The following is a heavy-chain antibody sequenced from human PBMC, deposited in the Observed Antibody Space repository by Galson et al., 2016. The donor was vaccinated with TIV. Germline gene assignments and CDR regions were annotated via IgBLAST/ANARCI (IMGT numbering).Heavy chain of an antibody. J-gene: IGHJ6*03. Sequence: QSGAEVKKPGESLKISCKGSRYNFASHWIGWVRQMPGKGPEWMGIIFPGDSDTRYSPSFQGQVTMSADKSISTAYLQWSALRASDTAMYYCARSPADPQYSYYYIDVWGKGTTVTVSS. CDR1: RYNFASHW. CDR3: ARSPADPQYSYYYIDV. V-gene: IGHV5-51*03. CDR2: IFPGDSDT.